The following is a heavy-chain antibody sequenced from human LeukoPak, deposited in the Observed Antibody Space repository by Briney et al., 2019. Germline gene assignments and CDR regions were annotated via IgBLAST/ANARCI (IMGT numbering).Heavy chain of an antibody. J-gene: IGHJ4*02. CDR3: ARDRWWLQLEN. Sequence: PGGSLRLSCAASGFTFSSYWLHWVRQAPGKGLVWVSRINSDGSSTSYADSVKGRFTMSRDNAKNTPYLQMNSLRAEDTAVYYCARDRWWLQLENWGQGTLVTVSS. V-gene: IGHV3-74*01. D-gene: IGHD5-24*01. CDR1: GFTFSSYW. CDR2: INSDGSST.